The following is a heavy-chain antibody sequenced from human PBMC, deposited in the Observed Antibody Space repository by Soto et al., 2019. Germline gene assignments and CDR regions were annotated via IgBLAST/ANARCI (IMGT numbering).Heavy chain of an antibody. CDR1: GFTFSSYA. J-gene: IGHJ4*02. CDR3: AKDLGGIAAADPLDY. Sequence: AASGFTFSSYAMSWVRQAPGKGLEWVSAISGSGGSTYYADTVKGRFTISRDNSKNTLYLQMNSLRAEDTAVYYCAKDLGGIAAADPLDYWGQGTLVTVSS. D-gene: IGHD6-13*01. CDR2: ISGSGGST. V-gene: IGHV3-23*01.